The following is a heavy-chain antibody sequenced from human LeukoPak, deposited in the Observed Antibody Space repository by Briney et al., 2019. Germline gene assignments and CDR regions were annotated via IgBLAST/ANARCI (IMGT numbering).Heavy chain of an antibody. CDR1: GYTFTSYD. Sequence: GASVKVSCKASGYTFTSYDINWVRQAPGQGLEWMGIINPSGGSTSYAQKFQGRVTMTRDMSTSTVYMELSSLRSEDTAVYYCAAEQDGYLDLWGRGTLVTVSS. D-gene: IGHD2-15*01. J-gene: IGHJ2*01. CDR3: AAEQDGYLDL. CDR2: INPSGGST. V-gene: IGHV1-46*01.